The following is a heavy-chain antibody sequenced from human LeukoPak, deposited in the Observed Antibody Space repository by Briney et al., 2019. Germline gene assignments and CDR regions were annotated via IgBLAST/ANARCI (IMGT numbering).Heavy chain of an antibody. J-gene: IGHJ4*02. V-gene: IGHV4-59*01. CDR3: GRNLGSGSDH. D-gene: IGHD3-10*01. CDR2: AHYRGDI. CDR1: VASFIRDT. Sequence: SETLSLTCSVSVASFIRDTWNWIRQSPGGGLEWIGYAHYRGDINYNPSLKSRLTMSVDASSNQVSLKLSSVTAADAAVYYCGRNLGSGSDHWGQGTLVTVSS.